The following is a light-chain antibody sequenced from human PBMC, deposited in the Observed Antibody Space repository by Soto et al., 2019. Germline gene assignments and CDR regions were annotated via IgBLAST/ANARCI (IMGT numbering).Light chain of an antibody. CDR2: GAS. CDR1: QGVTSSY. CDR3: QQRET. V-gene: IGKV3-20*01. J-gene: IGKJ1*01. Sequence: EIVLTHSPSTLSLSPGERVTLSCRASQGVTSSYLARYQQKPGQAPRLLIYGASSRATGIPDRFSGSVSGTKSTLTISRLETEDFAAYYCQQRETVVQGTKVDIK.